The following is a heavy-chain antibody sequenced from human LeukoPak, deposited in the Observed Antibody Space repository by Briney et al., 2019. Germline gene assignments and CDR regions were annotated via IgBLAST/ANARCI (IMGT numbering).Heavy chain of an antibody. CDR1: GFTFSNAW. V-gene: IGHV3-30*03. CDR2: ISYDGTNQ. CDR3: ARGKSGGSFDY. J-gene: IGHJ4*02. D-gene: IGHD2-15*01. Sequence: GGSLRLSCAASGFTFSNAWMSWVRQAPGKGLQWVAVISYDGTNQYYTDSVKGRFTISRDNSKNTLYVQMNSLRVEDTAVYYCARGKSGGSFDYWGQGTLVTVSS.